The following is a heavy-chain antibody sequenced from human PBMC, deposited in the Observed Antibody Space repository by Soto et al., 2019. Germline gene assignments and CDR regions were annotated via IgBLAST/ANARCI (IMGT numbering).Heavy chain of an antibody. CDR3: ARDPTAVTSRFDP. CDR1: GFTFSSYS. J-gene: IGHJ5*02. D-gene: IGHD4-4*01. CDR2: ISSSSSYI. Sequence: EVQLVESGGGLVKPGGSLRLSCAASGFTFSSYSMNWVRQAPGKGMEWVSSISSSSSYIYYADSVKGRFTIPRDNAKNSLYLQMNSLRAEDTAVYYCARDPTAVTSRFDPWGQGTLVTVSS. V-gene: IGHV3-21*01.